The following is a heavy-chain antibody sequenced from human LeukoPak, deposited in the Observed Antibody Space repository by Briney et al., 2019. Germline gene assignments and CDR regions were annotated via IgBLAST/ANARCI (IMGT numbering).Heavy chain of an antibody. CDR1: GFTFSSYD. V-gene: IGHV3-48*03. CDR2: ISGSATSI. J-gene: IGHJ4*02. Sequence: GGSLRLSCAASGFTFSSYDMNWVRQAPGKGLEWVSSISGSATSIYYADSVKGRFTISRDSAKNSLYLQMHSLRAEDTAIYYCARRFGYWGQGTLVTVSS. CDR3: ARRFGY.